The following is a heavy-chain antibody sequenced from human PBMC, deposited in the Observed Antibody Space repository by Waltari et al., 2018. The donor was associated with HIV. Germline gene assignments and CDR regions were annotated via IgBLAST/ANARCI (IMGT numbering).Heavy chain of an antibody. CDR1: GYTFTGHY. V-gene: IGHV1-2*02. CDR2: INPNNGDT. Sequence: QVQLVQSGGEVKKPGASVKVSCKASGYTFTGHYMHWVRQAPGQGLEWMGWINPNNGDTRHAQKFQGRVTMTSDTSISTAYMELSRLRSDDTAVYYCARGLAVPGAEWGPWGQGTLVTVSS. J-gene: IGHJ5*02. CDR3: ARGLAVPGAEWGP. D-gene: IGHD6-19*01.